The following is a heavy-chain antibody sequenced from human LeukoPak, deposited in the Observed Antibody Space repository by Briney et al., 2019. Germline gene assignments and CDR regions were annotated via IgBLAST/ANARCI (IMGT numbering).Heavy chain of an antibody. Sequence: GGSLRLSCAASGFTVSSNFLSWVRQPPGKGLEWVSDIYSGGSTYYADSVKGRFTISRDDSKNTLYLQMNSLRAEDTAVYYCTRGGGGSFPHYWGQGTLVTVST. D-gene: IGHD2-21*01. J-gene: IGHJ4*02. CDR3: TRGGGGSFPHY. CDR2: IYSGGST. CDR1: GFTVSSNF. V-gene: IGHV3-53*01.